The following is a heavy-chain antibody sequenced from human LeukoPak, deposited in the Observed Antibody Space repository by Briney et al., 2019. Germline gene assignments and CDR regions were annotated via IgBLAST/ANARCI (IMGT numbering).Heavy chain of an antibody. CDR2: IYYRGTT. CDR3: ARGVYIAAAQYGY. V-gene: IGHV4-59*01. Sequence: SESLSLTCTVAGGSISSYYWSWIRQPPGKGREWIGYIYYRGTTNYNPSLKSRVTISVDTSKNQLSLKLSSGTAADTAVYYCARGVYIAAAQYGYWGQGTLVTVSS. CDR1: GGSISSYY. J-gene: IGHJ4*02. D-gene: IGHD6-13*01.